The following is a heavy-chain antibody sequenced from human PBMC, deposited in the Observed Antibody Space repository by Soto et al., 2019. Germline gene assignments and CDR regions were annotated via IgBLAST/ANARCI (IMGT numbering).Heavy chain of an antibody. CDR1: GGSISSGDYY. CDR3: ARERPDGSRLDP. CDR2: IYYSGST. Sequence: SETLSLTCTVSGGSISSGDYYWSWIRQPPGKGLEWIGYIYYSGSTYYNPSLKSRVTISVDTSKNQFSLKLSSVTAADTAVYYCARERPDGSRLDPWCQGTLVTVSS. J-gene: IGHJ5*02. V-gene: IGHV4-30-4*01. D-gene: IGHD6-13*01.